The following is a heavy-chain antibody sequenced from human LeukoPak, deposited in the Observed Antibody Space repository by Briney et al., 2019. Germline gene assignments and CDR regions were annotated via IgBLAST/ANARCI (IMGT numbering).Heavy chain of an antibody. Sequence: GGSLRLSCAASGFTFSSYGMSWVRQAPGKGLEWVSAISGSGGSTYYADSVKGRFTISRDNSKNTLYLQMNSLRAEDTAVYYCATLDSSGYHTDYWGQGTLVTVSS. V-gene: IGHV3-23*01. D-gene: IGHD3-22*01. CDR2: ISGSGGST. CDR1: GFTFSSYG. CDR3: ATLDSSGYHTDY. J-gene: IGHJ4*02.